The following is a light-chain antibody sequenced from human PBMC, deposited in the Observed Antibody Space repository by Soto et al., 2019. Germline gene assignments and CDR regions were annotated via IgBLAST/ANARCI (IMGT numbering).Light chain of an antibody. Sequence: DIQMTQSPSTLSASVGDRVTITCRASQSISSWLAWYQQKPGKAPKPLIYDASSLESGVPSRFSVSGSGTEFTLTISSLQPDDFASYYCQQYNSYSRKTFGQGTKVEIK. CDR1: QSISSW. J-gene: IGKJ1*01. CDR2: DAS. CDR3: QQYNSYSRKT. V-gene: IGKV1-5*01.